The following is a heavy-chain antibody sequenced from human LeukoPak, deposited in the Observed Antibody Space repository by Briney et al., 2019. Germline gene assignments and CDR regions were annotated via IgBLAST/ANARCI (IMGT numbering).Heavy chain of an antibody. D-gene: IGHD4-23*01. CDR2: IYTSGST. J-gene: IGHJ3*02. V-gene: IGHV4-4*07. Sequence: SETLSLTCTVSGGSISSYYWSWIRQPAGKGLEWIGRIYTSGSTNYNPSLKSRVTMSVDTSKNQSSLKLSSVTAADTAVYYCARSTTVVTSGAFDIWGQGTMVTVSS. CDR1: GGSISSYY. CDR3: ARSTTVVTSGAFDI.